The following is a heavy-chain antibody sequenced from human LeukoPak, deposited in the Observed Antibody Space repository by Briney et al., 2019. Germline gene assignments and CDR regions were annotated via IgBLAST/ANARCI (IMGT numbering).Heavy chain of an antibody. D-gene: IGHD3-16*01. J-gene: IGHJ4*02. CDR1: GFTFSSYE. CDR3: ARDLMITFGGSDY. Sequence: GGSLRLSCAASGFTFSSYEMNWVRQAPGEGLEWVSYISSSGSTIYYADSVKGRFTISRDNAKNSLYLQMNSLRAEDTAVYYCARDLMITFGGSDYWGQGTLVTVSS. CDR2: ISSSGSTI. V-gene: IGHV3-48*03.